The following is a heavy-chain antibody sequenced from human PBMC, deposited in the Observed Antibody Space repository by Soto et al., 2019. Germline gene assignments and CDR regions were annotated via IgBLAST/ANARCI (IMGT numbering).Heavy chain of an antibody. CDR2: MVGSGPNT. CDR1: GFTFSSYA. V-gene: IGHV3-23*01. J-gene: IGHJ5*02. Sequence: GGSLRLSCVASGFTFSSYAMNWVRQAPGRRLEWVSSMVGSGPNTYYSDSVKGRFTISRDISKNTVYLQMDSLEVEDTAVYYCARDVDTTSHLNWFDPWGQGVMVTVS. CDR3: ARDVDTTSHLNWFDP. D-gene: IGHD5-18*01.